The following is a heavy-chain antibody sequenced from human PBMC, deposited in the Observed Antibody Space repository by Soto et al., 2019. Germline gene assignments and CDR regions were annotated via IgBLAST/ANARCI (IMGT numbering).Heavy chain of an antibody. CDR3: ARGGWRHIDY. V-gene: IGHV4-59*08. D-gene: IGHD3-3*01. CDR2: IYYSGST. Sequence: SETLSLTCTVSGSSIITYYWSWIRQPPGKGLEWIGYIYYSGSTNYNPSLKSRVTISVDTSKNQFSLKLSSVTAADTAVYYCARGGWRHIDYWGQGTLVTVS. J-gene: IGHJ4*02. CDR1: GSSIITYY.